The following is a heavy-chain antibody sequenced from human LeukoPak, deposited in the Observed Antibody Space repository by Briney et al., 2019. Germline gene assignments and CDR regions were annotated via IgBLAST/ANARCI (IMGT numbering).Heavy chain of an antibody. J-gene: IGHJ6*02. V-gene: IGHV3-21*01. CDR2: ISSSSSYI. Sequence: GGSLRLSCXASGFTFSSYSMNWVRQAPGKGLEWVSSISSSSSYIYYADSVKGRFTISRDNAKNSLYLQMYSLRAEDTAVYYCARDTYYYDSSGYYYLSYYYYYYGMDVWGQGTTVTVSS. CDR3: ARDTYYYDSSGYYYLSYYYYYYGMDV. D-gene: IGHD3-22*01. CDR1: GFTFSSYS.